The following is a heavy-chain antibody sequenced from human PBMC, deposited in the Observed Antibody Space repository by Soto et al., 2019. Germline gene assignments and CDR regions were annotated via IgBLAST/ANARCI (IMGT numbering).Heavy chain of an antibody. CDR2: ISGNGITT. CDR1: GFTFSSYA. V-gene: IGHV3-23*01. Sequence: EVQLLESGGGFLQPGGSLRLSFAASGFTFSSYAMNWVRQAPGKGLEWVSGISGNGITTYYADSVKGRFTISRDNSKNTLHLQMNSLRAEDTALYYCARPISNSSPYYFYFAMDVWGQGTTVTVSS. CDR3: ARPISNSSPYYFYFAMDV. J-gene: IGHJ6*02. D-gene: IGHD6-6*01.